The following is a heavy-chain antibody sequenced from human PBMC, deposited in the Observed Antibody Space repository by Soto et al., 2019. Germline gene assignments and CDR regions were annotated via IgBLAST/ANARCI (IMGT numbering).Heavy chain of an antibody. CDR3: ARGFRGYFDWLAYFQH. Sequence: PSETLSLTCAVYGGSFSGYYWSWIRQPPGKGLEWIGEINHSGSTNYNPSLKSRVTISVDTSKNQFSLKLSSVTAADTAVYYCARGFRGYFDWLAYFQHWGQGTLVTVS. CDR1: GGSFSGYY. D-gene: IGHD3-9*01. J-gene: IGHJ1*01. CDR2: INHSGST. V-gene: IGHV4-34*01.